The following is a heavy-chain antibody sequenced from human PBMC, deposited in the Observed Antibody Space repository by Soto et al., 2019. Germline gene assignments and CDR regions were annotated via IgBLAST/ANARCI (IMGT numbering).Heavy chain of an antibody. D-gene: IGHD3-9*01. J-gene: IGHJ4*02. CDR3: ARHSSYYDILTGYYILAPFDY. CDR2: IYYSGST. V-gene: IGHV4-59*08. Sequence: SETLSLTCTVSGGSISSYYWSWIRQPPGKGLEWIGYIYYSGSTNYNPSLKSRVTISVDTSKNQFSLKLSSVTAADTAVYYCARHSSYYDILTGYYILAPFDYWGQGTLVTVSS. CDR1: GGSISSYY.